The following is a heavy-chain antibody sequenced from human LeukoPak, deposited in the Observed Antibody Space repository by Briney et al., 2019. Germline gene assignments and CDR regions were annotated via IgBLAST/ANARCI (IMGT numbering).Heavy chain of an antibody. J-gene: IGHJ3*02. V-gene: IGHV4-34*01. CDR3: AREGYGDYDGYAFDI. D-gene: IGHD4-17*01. CDR1: GGSFSGYY. CDR2: INHSGST. Sequence: PSETLSLTCAVYGGSFSGYYWSWIRQPPGKGLEWIGEINHSGSTNYNPSLKSRVTISVDTSKNQFSLKLSSVTAADTAVYYCAREGYGDYDGYAFDIWGQGTMVTVS.